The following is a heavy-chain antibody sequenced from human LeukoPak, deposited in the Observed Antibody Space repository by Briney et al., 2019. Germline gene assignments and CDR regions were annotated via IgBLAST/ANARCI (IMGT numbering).Heavy chain of an antibody. J-gene: IGHJ1*01. Sequence: GASVKVSCKASGGTLTRYGINWVRQAPGQGLEWMGRIIPTFGSTNYAQNFQGRVTITTDESTTTAYMEVTSLTSVDTAVYYCAGETLAPSGVKYFHHWGQGTLVTVSS. CDR1: GGTLTRYG. D-gene: IGHD3-16*02. CDR2: IIPTFGST. V-gene: IGHV1-69*05. CDR3: AGETLAPSGVKYFHH.